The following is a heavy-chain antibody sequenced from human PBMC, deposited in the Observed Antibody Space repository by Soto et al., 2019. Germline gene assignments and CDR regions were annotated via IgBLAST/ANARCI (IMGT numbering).Heavy chain of an antibody. CDR3: AHSRGVWFGNDY. Sequence: QITLKESGPTLVKPTQTLTLTCTFSGFSLSTSGVGVGWIRQPPGKALEWLALIYWDDDKRYSPSLKSRLTITNAPSQNQVVLTMTNMDPVDTATYYCAHSRGVWFGNDYWGQGTLVTVSS. D-gene: IGHD3-10*01. CDR1: GFSLSTSGVG. CDR2: IYWDDDK. V-gene: IGHV2-5*02. J-gene: IGHJ4*02.